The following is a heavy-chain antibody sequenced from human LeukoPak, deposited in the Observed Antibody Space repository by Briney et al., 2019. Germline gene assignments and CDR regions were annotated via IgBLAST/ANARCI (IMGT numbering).Heavy chain of an antibody. CDR2: IITILGIA. CDR1: GCTFSSYT. Sequence: AVNVSCTASGCTFSSYTNSWIRLAPGPGLEWKGRIITILGIANYAQKFQGRVTITADKATSTAYMELSSLRSEDTAVYSCARDVDCTNGVCYTYWYFDLWGRGTLVTVSS. J-gene: IGHJ2*01. D-gene: IGHD2-8*01. V-gene: IGHV1-69*04. CDR3: ARDVDCTNGVCYTYWYFDL.